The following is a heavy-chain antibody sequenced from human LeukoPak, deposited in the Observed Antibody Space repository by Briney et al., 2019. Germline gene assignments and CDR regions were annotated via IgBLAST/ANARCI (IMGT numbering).Heavy chain of an antibody. CDR2: IYYSGST. CDR3: ARERTMVRGMGWFDP. D-gene: IGHD3-10*01. V-gene: IGHV4-59*01. J-gene: IGHJ5*02. CDR1: GGSINNYY. Sequence: KPSETLSLTCTVSGGSINNYYWNWIRQPPGKGLEWIGYIYYSGSTNYNPSLKSRVTISVDTSKNQFSLKLSSVTAADTAVYYCARERTMVRGMGWFDPWGQGTLVTVSS.